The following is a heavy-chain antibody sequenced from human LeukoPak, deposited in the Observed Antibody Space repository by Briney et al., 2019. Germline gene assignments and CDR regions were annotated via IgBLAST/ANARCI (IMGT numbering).Heavy chain of an antibody. CDR3: AILSDGAYCGGDCFYLDY. V-gene: IGHV1-69*06. D-gene: IGHD2-21*02. Sequence: GASVKVSCKASGGTFSSYAISWVRQAPGQGLEWMGGIIPIFGTANYAQKFQGRVTITADKSTGTAYMELSSLTTEDTAMYYCAILSDGAYCGGDCFYLDYWGQGTLVTVSS. J-gene: IGHJ4*02. CDR2: IIPIFGTA. CDR1: GGTFSSYA.